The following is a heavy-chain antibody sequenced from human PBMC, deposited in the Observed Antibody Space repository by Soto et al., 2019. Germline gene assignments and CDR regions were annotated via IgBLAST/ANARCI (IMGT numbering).Heavy chain of an antibody. V-gene: IGHV4-39*01. D-gene: IGHD2-21*02. CDR2: IYYSGST. J-gene: IGHJ4*02. CDR1: GGSISSSSYY. CDR3: ARHLSDAYCGGDCYFDY. Sequence: SETLSLTCTVSGGSISSSSYYWGWIRQPPGKGLEWIGSIYYSGSTYYNPSLKSRVTISVDTSKNQFSLKLSSVTAADTAVYYCARHLSDAYCGGDCYFDYWGQGTLVT.